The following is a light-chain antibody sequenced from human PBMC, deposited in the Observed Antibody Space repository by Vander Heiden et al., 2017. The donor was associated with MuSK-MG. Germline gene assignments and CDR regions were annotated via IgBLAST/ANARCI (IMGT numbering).Light chain of an antibody. Sequence: EIEMTQSPAALSVSPGERATLSCRASQSISYNLGWFQQKPGQAPRLLIYHASSRATGIPARFSGSGSGTEFTLTISSLQSEDFAVYYCQQDHQCPLTFGGGTRVDIK. CDR1: QSISYN. CDR2: HAS. J-gene: IGKJ4*01. V-gene: IGKV3-15*01. CDR3: QQDHQCPLT.